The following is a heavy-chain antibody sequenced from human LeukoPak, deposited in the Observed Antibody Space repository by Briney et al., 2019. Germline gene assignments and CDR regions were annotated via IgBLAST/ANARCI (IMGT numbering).Heavy chain of an antibody. V-gene: IGHV4-31*03. CDR1: GGSISSGGYY. CDR3: ARARVKTARDYDILTALDP. CDR2: IYYSGST. J-gene: IGHJ5*02. D-gene: IGHD3-9*01. Sequence: PSETLSLTCTVSGGSISSGGYYWSWIRQHPGKGLEWIGYIYYSGSTYYNPSLKSRVTISVDTSKNQFSLKLSSVTAADTAVYYCARARVKTARDYDILTALDPWGQGTLVTVSS.